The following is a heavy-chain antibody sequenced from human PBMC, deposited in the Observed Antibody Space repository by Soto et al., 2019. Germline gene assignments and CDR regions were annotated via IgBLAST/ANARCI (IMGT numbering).Heavy chain of an antibody. V-gene: IGHV3-23*01. D-gene: IGHD3-16*01. Sequence: GGSLRLSCAASGFAFSTFGMHWVRQAPGQGLEWVSGSGSDGRTYYVDSVKGRFTISRDNSKNTLYLQMNSLRGEDTALYYCAKGGGGYLDYWGQGALVTVSS. CDR3: AKGGGGYLDY. J-gene: IGHJ4*02. CDR1: GFAFSTFG. CDR2: SGSDGRT.